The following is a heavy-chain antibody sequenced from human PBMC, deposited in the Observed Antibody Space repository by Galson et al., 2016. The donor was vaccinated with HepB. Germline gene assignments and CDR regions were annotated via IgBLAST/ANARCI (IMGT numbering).Heavy chain of an antibody. V-gene: IGHV4-39*01. CDR1: GASVSRSNYN. CDR3: AELPGNGATVFQY. Sequence: TLSLTCTVSGASVSRSNYNWGWIRQPPGKGLEWIGRISYSGSTLYNPSLKSRVTVSVDTSKNQFSLHLTSLIAADTAVYYCAELPGNGATVFQYWGQGTLVTVSS. CDR2: ISYSGST. J-gene: IGHJ4*02. D-gene: IGHD4/OR15-4a*01.